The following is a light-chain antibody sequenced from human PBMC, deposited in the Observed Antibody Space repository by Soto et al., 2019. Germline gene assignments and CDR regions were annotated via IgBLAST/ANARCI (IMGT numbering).Light chain of an antibody. CDR3: QQYYSYPHT. CDR2: AAS. V-gene: IGKV1-8*01. J-gene: IGKJ1*01. CDR1: QGISGY. Sequence: AIRMTQSPSSFSASTGDSVTITCRASQGISGYLAWYQQKPGKAPKLLIYAASTLQSGVPSRFSGSGSGTDFTLTISCLQSEDFATYYCQQYYSYPHTFGQGTKVEIK.